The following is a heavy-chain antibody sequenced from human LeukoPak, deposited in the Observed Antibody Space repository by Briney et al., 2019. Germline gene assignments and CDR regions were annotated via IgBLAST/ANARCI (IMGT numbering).Heavy chain of an antibody. V-gene: IGHV3-23*01. CDR2: ISDSGGNT. J-gene: IGHJ3*01. Sequence: GGSLRLSCAASGFTLSSYAMNWVRQAPGKGLEWVSVISDSGGNTYFADSVKGRFAISRDNSKNTLYLHMTSLRAEDTAVYYCASGTGTTGEDDAFDVWGQGTMVTVSS. CDR3: ASGTGTTGEDDAFDV. D-gene: IGHD1-7*01. CDR1: GFTLSSYA.